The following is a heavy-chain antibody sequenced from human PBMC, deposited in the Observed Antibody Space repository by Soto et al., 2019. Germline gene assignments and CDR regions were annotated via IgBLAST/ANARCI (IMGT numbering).Heavy chain of an antibody. CDR2: IYYSGST. CDR1: GGSISSSSYY. V-gene: IGHV4-39*01. J-gene: IGHJ6*02. Sequence: SETLSLTCTVSGGSISSSSYYWGWIRQPPGKGLEWIGSIYYSGSTYYNPSLKSRVTISVDTSKNQFSLKLSSVTAADTAVYYCARGKIKGLTFYYYGMDVWGQGTTVS. CDR3: ARGKIKGLTFYYYGMDV.